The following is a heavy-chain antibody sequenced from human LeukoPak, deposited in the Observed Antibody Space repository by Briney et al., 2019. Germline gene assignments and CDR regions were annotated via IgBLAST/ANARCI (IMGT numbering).Heavy chain of an antibody. D-gene: IGHD3-16*02. CDR3: ARDGSTAADYDYVWGSYRYRDYFDY. V-gene: IGHV3-7*03. CDR1: GFTFSSYW. CDR2: IKQDGSEK. J-gene: IGHJ4*02. Sequence: GGSLRLSCAASGFTFSSYWMSWVRQAPGKGLEWVANIKQDGSEKYYVDSVKGRFTISRDNAKNSLYLQMNSLRAEDTAVYYCARDGSTAADYDYVWGSYRYRDYFDYWDQGTLVTVSS.